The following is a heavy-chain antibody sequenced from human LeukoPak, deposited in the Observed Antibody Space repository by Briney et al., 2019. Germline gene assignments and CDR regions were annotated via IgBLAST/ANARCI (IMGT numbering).Heavy chain of an antibody. Sequence: GGSLRLSCAASGFTFSSHWMHWVSQAPGKGLVWVSRINNDGSRTTYADSVKGRFTISRDNAKKTLYLQMNSLRAEVTAVYFCAREDYNDSGWYFDLWGRGTLVTVSS. CDR3: AREDYNDSGWYFDL. D-gene: IGHD4-17*01. CDR2: INNDGSRT. CDR1: GFTFSSHW. J-gene: IGHJ2*01. V-gene: IGHV3-74*01.